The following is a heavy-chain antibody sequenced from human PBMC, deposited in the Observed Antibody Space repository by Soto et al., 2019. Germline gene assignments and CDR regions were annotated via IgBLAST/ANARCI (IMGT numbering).Heavy chain of an antibody. CDR1: GYTFTSYG. CDR2: ISAYNGNT. V-gene: IGHV1-18*01. CDR3: AREIGSSGWSSYYYYGMDV. J-gene: IGHJ6*02. Sequence: ASVKVSCKASGYTFTSYGISWVRQAPGQGLEWMGWISAYNGNTNYAQKLQGRVTMTTDTSTSTAYMELRSLRSDDTAVYYCAREIGSSGWSSYYYYGMDVWGQGTTVTVSS. D-gene: IGHD6-19*01.